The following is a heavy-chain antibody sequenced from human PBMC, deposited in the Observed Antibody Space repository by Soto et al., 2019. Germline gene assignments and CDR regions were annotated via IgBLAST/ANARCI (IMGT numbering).Heavy chain of an antibody. Sequence: HPGGSLRLSCAASGFTFSSYAMSWVRQAPGKGLEWVSAISGSGGSTYYADSVRGRFTVSRDNAKNTLYLQMNSLRDEDTAVYYCKTDVVVVPSSNGPRDYWGQGTLVTVSS. J-gene: IGHJ4*02. CDR1: GFTFSSYA. CDR3: KTDVVVVPSSNGPRDY. D-gene: IGHD2-2*01. V-gene: IGHV3-23*01. CDR2: ISGSGGST.